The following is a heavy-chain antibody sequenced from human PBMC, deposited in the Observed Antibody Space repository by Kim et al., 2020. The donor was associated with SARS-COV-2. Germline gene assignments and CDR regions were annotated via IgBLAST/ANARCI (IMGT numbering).Heavy chain of an antibody. CDR3: AGGPKYYDFWWF. V-gene: IGHV4-59*01. Sequence: SETLSLTCTVSGGSISHYNWTWIRQPPGKGLEWIEFTSDDGSSNYNPSLKSRVTISLDTSKNQFSLKMTSVTAADTAVYYCAGGPKYYDFWWFWGQGTLVTVSS. CDR1: GGSISHYN. D-gene: IGHD3-3*01. CDR2: TSDDGSS. J-gene: IGHJ4*02.